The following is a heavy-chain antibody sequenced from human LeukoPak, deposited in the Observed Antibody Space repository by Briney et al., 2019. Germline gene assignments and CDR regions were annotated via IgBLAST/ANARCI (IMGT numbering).Heavy chain of an antibody. CDR3: ARGLDYYGSGSYYNVEGGTNFDY. V-gene: IGHV4-34*01. CDR2: INHSGST. CDR1: GGSFSGYY. D-gene: IGHD3-10*01. Sequence: SGTLSLTCAVYGGSFSGYYWSWIRQPPGKGLEWIGEINHSGSTDYNPSLKSRVTISVDTSKNQFSLKLSSVTAADTAVYYCARGLDYYGSGSYYNVEGGTNFDYWGQGTLVTVSS. J-gene: IGHJ4*02.